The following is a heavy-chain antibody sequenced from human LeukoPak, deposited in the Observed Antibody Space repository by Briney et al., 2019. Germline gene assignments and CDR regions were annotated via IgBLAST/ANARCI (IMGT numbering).Heavy chain of an antibody. CDR1: GGSISSYY. Sequence: SETLSLTCTVSGGSISSYYWSWIRQPPGKGLEWIGYIYYSGSTNYNPSLKSRVTISVDTSKNQFSLKLSSVTAADTAVYYCARERLLWFGESPYYYYYMDVWGKGTTVTISS. CDR2: IYYSGST. V-gene: IGHV4-59*01. J-gene: IGHJ6*03. D-gene: IGHD3-10*01. CDR3: ARERLLWFGESPYYYYYMDV.